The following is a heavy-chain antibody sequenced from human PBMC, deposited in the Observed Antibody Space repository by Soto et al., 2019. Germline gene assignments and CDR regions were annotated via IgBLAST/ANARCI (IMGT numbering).Heavy chain of an antibody. CDR3: ARGGRRSPGMDV. V-gene: IGHV4-31*03. CDR1: GGSISSGGYY. J-gene: IGHJ6*02. CDR2: IYYSGST. Sequence: QLQLQESGSGLVKPSQTLSLTCTVSGGSISSGGYYWSWIRQHPGKGLEWIGYIYYSGSTYYNPFLKSRVTISLDTSKTQFSLMLSSVTAADTAVYYCARGGRRSPGMDVWGRGTTVTVSS.